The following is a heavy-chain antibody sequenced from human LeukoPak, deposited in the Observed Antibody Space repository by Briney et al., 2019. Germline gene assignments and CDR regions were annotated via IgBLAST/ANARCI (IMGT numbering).Heavy chain of an antibody. J-gene: IGHJ4*02. Sequence: SETLSLTCAVYGGSFSGYYWSWIRQPPGKGLEWIGEINHSGSTNYNPSLKSRVTISVDTSKNQFSLKLSSVTAADTAVYYCVKDRHSSGWFAHDYWGQGTLVTVSS. CDR2: INHSGST. V-gene: IGHV4-34*01. CDR3: VKDRHSSGWFAHDY. D-gene: IGHD6-19*01. CDR1: GGSFSGYY.